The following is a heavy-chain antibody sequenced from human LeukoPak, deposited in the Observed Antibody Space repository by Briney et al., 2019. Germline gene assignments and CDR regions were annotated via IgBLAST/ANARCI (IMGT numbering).Heavy chain of an antibody. CDR1: GGSISSYY. CDR2: IYYSGST. CDR3: ARAQVDTAKFDY. D-gene: IGHD5-18*01. Sequence: SSETLSLTCTVSGGSISSYYWSWIRQPPGKGLEWIGYIYYSGSTNYNPSLKSRVTISVDTSKNQFSLKLRSVTAADTAVYYCARAQVDTAKFDYWGQGTLVTVSS. V-gene: IGHV4-59*01. J-gene: IGHJ4*02.